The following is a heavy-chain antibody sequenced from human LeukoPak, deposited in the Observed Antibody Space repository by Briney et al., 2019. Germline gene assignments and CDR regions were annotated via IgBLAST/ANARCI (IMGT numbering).Heavy chain of an antibody. J-gene: IGHJ3*02. CDR2: ISSSSSTI. CDR1: GFTFSSYS. V-gene: IGHV3-48*01. Sequence: GGSLRLSCAASGFTFSSYSMNWVRQAPGKGLEWVPYISSSSSTIYYADSVKGRFTISRDNAKNSLYLQMNSLRAEDTAVYYCARASQGRAYDAFDIWGQGTMVTVSS. CDR3: ARASQGRAYDAFDI.